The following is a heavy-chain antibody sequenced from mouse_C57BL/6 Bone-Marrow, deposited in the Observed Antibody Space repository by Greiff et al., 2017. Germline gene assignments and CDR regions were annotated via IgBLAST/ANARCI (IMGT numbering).Heavy chain of an antibody. J-gene: IGHJ4*01. V-gene: IGHV5-15*04. D-gene: IGHD2-4*01. CDR3: ARYDYDGYAMDY. CDR2: ISNLAYSI. CDR1: GFTFSDYG. Sequence: EVMLVESGGGLVQPGGSLKLSCAASGFTFSDYGMAWVRQAPRKGPEWVAFISNLAYSIYYADTVTGRFTISSENAKNPLYLEMSSLRSEDTAMYYCARYDYDGYAMDYWGQGTSVTVSS.